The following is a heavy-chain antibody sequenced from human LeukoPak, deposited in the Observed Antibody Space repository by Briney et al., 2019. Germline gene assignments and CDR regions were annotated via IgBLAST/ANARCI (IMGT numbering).Heavy chain of an antibody. V-gene: IGHV1-69*04. D-gene: IGHD2-21*02. CDR1: GGTFSSYA. J-gene: IGHJ4*02. Sequence: SVKVSCKASGGTFSSYAISWVRQAPGQGLEWMGRIIPILGIANYAQKFQGRVTITADKSTSTAYMELSSLRSEDTAVYYCAREFRATYCGGDCYDIDYWGQGTLVTISS. CDR2: IIPILGIA. CDR3: AREFRATYCGGDCYDIDY.